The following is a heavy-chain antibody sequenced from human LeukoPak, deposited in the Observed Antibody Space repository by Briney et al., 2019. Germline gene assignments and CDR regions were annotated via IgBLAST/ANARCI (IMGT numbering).Heavy chain of an antibody. Sequence: ASVKVSCKSSGYTFTTYDINWLGQTTGQGLEWMGWMNPNSGNTGYEQKFQGRVTMNRETSISTAYMELSSLRSEDTAVYYCARGSGRYDLTFDYWGQGVLVTVSS. CDR1: GYTFTTYD. D-gene: IGHD1-26*01. V-gene: IGHV1-8*01. CDR3: ARGSGRYDLTFDY. J-gene: IGHJ4*02. CDR2: MNPNSGNT.